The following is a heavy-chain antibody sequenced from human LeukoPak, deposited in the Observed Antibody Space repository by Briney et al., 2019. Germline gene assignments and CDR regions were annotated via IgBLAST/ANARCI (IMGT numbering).Heavy chain of an antibody. CDR2: ISAYNGNT. D-gene: IGHD4-17*01. CDR1: GYTFTSYG. Sequence: ASVKVSCKASGYTFTSYGISWVRQAPGQGLEWMGWISAYNGNTNYAQKLQGRVTMTTDTSTSTAYMELRSLRSDDTAVYYCAREGSVTLGYYYCYYMDVWGKGTTVTVSS. V-gene: IGHV1-18*01. CDR3: AREGSVTLGYYYCYYMDV. J-gene: IGHJ6*03.